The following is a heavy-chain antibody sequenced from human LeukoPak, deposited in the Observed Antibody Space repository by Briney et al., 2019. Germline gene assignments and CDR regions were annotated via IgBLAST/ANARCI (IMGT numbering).Heavy chain of an antibody. CDR1: GYSISSGYN. CDR2: IYHSGST. V-gene: IGHV4-38-2*02. CDR3: ARQYGSGSCYPFDY. Sequence: SETLSLTCTVSGYSISSGYNWGWIRQPPGKGLEWIGYIYHSGSTYYNPSLQSRVTISVDTSKNQFSLKLSSVTAADTAVYYCARQYGSGSCYPFDYWGQGTLVTVSS. D-gene: IGHD3-10*01. J-gene: IGHJ4*02.